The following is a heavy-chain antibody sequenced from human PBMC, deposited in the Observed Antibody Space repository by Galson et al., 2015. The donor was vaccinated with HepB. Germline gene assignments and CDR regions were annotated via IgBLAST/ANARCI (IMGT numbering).Heavy chain of an antibody. D-gene: IGHD7-27*01. CDR1: GYTLTELS. J-gene: IGHJ4*02. Sequence: SVKVSCKVSGYTLTELSMHWVRQAPGKGLEWMGGFDPEDGETIYAQKFQGRVTMTEDTSTDTAYMELSSLRSEDTAVYYCATDPTRLGTFDYWGQGTLVTVSS. CDR2: FDPEDGET. V-gene: IGHV1-24*01. CDR3: ATDPTRLGTFDY.